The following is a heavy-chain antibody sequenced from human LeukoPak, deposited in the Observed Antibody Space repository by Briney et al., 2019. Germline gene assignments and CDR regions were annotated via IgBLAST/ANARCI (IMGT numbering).Heavy chain of an antibody. J-gene: IGHJ3*02. CDR1: GVSISSYY. V-gene: IGHV4-59*01. D-gene: IGHD3-10*01. CDR3: ARELWANDAFDI. Sequence: PSETLSLTCTVSGVSISSYYWSWIRQPPGKGLEWIGYIYYSGSTNYNPSLKSRVTISVDTSKNQFSLKLSSVTAADTAVYYCARELWANDAFDIWDQGTMVTVSS. CDR2: IYYSGST.